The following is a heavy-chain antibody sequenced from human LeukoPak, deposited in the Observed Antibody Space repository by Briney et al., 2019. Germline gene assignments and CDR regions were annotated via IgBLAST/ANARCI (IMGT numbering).Heavy chain of an antibody. D-gene: IGHD4-23*01. V-gene: IGHV4-38-2*02. CDR2: IYHGGST. CDR1: GYSISSGYY. J-gene: IGHJ4*02. Sequence: KTSETLSLTCTVSGYSISSGYYWGWIRQPPGKGLEWIGSIYHGGSTYYNPSLKSRVTISVDTSKNQFSLKLSSVTAADTAVYFCARDEILTVVQKGNGDYWGQGTLVTVSS. CDR3: ARDEILTVVQKGNGDY.